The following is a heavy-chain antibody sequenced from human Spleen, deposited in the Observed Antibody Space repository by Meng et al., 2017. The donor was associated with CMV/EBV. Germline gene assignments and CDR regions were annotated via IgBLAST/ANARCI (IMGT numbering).Heavy chain of an antibody. Sequence: GGSLRLSCSASGFIFNDYPMHWVRQAPGKGLEWVAVMSSAANMMYYADSVKGRFTISRDNSKNTLYLQMNNLRPEDTAVYFCARDPREWELSFDYWGQGTLVTVSS. D-gene: IGHD3-3*01. CDR1: GFIFNDYP. J-gene: IGHJ4*02. CDR3: ARDPREWELSFDY. CDR2: MSSAANMM. V-gene: IGHV3-30*04.